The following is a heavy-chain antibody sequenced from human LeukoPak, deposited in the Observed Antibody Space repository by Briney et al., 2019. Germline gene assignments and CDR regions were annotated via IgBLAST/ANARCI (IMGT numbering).Heavy chain of an antibody. CDR2: IIPIFGTA. CDR3: ARLLGYSSSP. J-gene: IGHJ5*02. D-gene: IGHD6-13*01. V-gene: IGHV1-69*13. Sequence: GASVKVSCKASGYTFTSYDINWVRQATGQGLEWMGGIIPIFGTANYAQKFQGRVTITADESTSTAYMELSSLRSEDTAVYYCARLLGYSSSPWGQRTLVTVSS. CDR1: GYTFTSYD.